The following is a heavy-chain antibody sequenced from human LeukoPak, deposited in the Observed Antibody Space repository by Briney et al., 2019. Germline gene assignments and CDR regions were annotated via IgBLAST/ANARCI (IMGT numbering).Heavy chain of an antibody. CDR2: IDNSGLT. CDR3: AKGPYGAGSYGVDY. V-gene: IGHV4-4*07. D-gene: IGHD3-10*01. J-gene: IGHJ4*02. Sequence: SETLSLTCTVSGGSMSTYYWSWIRQPAGKGLEWIGHIDNSGLTNYNPSLKSRVTMSVDTSKNHFSLKMSSVTAADTAVYYCAKGPYGAGSYGVDYWGQGTLVTVSS. CDR1: GGSMSTYY.